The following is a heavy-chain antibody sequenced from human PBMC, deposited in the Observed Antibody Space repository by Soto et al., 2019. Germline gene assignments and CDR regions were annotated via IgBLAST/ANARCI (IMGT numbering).Heavy chain of an antibody. Sequence: SVKVSCKASGGTFSSYAISWVRQAPGQGLEWMGGIIPIFGTANYAQKFQGRVTITADKSTSTAYMELGSLRSEDTAVYYCARGKVGATGPFDAFDIWGQGTMVTVSS. J-gene: IGHJ3*02. CDR2: IIPIFGTA. CDR1: GGTFSSYA. CDR3: ARGKVGATGPFDAFDI. D-gene: IGHD1-26*01. V-gene: IGHV1-69*06.